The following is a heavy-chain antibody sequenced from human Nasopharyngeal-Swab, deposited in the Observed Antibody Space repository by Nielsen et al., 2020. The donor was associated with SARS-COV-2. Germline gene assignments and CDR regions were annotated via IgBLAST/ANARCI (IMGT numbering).Heavy chain of an antibody. V-gene: IGHV3-74*01. J-gene: IGHJ4*02. Sequence: ESLKISCAASGFSFSTYLMDWVRQAPGKGPEWVSRIDNDGRRTFYADLVKGRFTISRDNTKNTLYLQMNSLSAEDTALYYCVKYGSGWGQGTLVTVSS. D-gene: IGHD6-19*01. CDR2: IDNDGRRT. CDR1: GFSFSTYL. CDR3: VKYGSG.